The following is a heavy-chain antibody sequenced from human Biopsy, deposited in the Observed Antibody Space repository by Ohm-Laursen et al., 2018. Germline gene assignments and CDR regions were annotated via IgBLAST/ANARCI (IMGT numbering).Heavy chain of an antibody. V-gene: IGHV4-59*07. Sequence: SDTLSLTCAVSSGSIRSDYWSWIRQSPGKGLEWIGYISNRGSTNYNPSLRGRVTISVDTSKNQFSLKLSSMTAADTAVFFCARLYRLDDYWNDDPPDAFDVWGQGTRVTVSS. J-gene: IGHJ3*01. D-gene: IGHD3-3*01. CDR1: SGSIRSDY. CDR3: ARLYRLDDYWNDDPPDAFDV. CDR2: ISNRGST.